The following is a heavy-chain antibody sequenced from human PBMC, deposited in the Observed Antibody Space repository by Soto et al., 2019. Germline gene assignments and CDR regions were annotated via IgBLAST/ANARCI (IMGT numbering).Heavy chain of an antibody. CDR3: ARCRDYYDSSGYYYQPLDY. Sequence: SETLSLSRAVYGGSFRPYYRTCILQPPVTGTEWIAYIYYSGSTNYNPSLKNRVTISVDTSKNQFSLKLSSVTAADTAVYYCARCRDYYDSSGYYYQPLDYWGQGTLLTVSS. D-gene: IGHD3-22*01. CDR1: GGSFRPYY. V-gene: IGHV4-59*01. CDR2: IYYSGST. J-gene: IGHJ4*02.